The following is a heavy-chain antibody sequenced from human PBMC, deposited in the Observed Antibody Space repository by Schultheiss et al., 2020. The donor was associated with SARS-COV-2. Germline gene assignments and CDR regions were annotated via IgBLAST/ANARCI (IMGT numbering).Heavy chain of an antibody. CDR1: GYTFTSYD. V-gene: IGHV1-8*01. CDR2: MNPNSGNT. J-gene: IGHJ5*02. Sequence: ASVKVSCKASGYTFTSYDINWVRQATGQGLEWMGWMNPNSGNTGYAQKFQGRVTMTRNTSTSTVYMELSSLRSEDTAVYYCARDGVVPAKGYNWFDPWGQGTLVTVSS. D-gene: IGHD2-2*01. CDR3: ARDGVVPAKGYNWFDP.